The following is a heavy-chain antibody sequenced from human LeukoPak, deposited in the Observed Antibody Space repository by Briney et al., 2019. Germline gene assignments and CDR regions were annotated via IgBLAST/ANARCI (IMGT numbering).Heavy chain of an antibody. V-gene: IGHV1-2*02. CDR3: ARDRTAAISVWFDP. D-gene: IGHD2-2*02. CDR2: INPNSGGI. CDR1: GYTFTGYY. J-gene: IGHJ5*02. Sequence: ASVKVSCKASGYTFTGYYMHWVRQAPGQGLEWMGWINPNSGGINYAQKFQGRVTMTRDTSISTAYMELSRLRSDDTAVYYCARDRTAAISVWFDPWGQGTLVTVSS.